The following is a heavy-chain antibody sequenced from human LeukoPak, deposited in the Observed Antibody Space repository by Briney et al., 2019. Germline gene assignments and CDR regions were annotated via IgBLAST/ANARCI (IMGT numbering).Heavy chain of an antibody. V-gene: IGHV3-7*03. CDR2: IKKDGSEK. D-gene: IGHD2-15*01. CDR1: GFIFSGSW. Sequence: GGSLRLSCTASGFIFSGSWMAWIRQAPGKGLEWVAIIKKDGSEKYYVDTMKGRFTISRDNAKNSLFLQMNSLRAEDTAIYYCTTDTWYSAGHWGQGTLVTVSS. CDR3: TTDTWYSAGH. J-gene: IGHJ4*02.